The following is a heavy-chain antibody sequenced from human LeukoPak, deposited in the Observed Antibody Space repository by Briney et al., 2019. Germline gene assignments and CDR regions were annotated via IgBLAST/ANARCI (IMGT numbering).Heavy chain of an antibody. D-gene: IGHD5-18*01. CDR2: ISYDGSNK. CDR1: GFTFSSYA. V-gene: IGHV3-30-3*01. Sequence: QPGRSLRLSCAASGFTFSSYAMHWVRQAPGKGLEWVAVISYDGSNKYYADSVKGRLTISRDNSKNTLYLQMNSLRAEDTAVYYCAREYSYDDGQEIEDYWGQGTLVTVSS. CDR3: AREYSYDDGQEIEDY. J-gene: IGHJ4*02.